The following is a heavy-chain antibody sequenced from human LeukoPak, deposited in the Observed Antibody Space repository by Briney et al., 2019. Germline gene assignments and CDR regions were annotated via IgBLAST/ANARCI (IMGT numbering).Heavy chain of an antibody. CDR1: GGSVSSGSYY. Sequence: SETLSLTCTVSGGSVSSGSYYWSWIRQPPGKGLEWIGYIYYSGSTNYNPSLKSRVTISVDTSKNQFSLKLSSVTAADTAVYYCASFSSGHYYWGQGTLVTVSS. J-gene: IGHJ4*02. D-gene: IGHD3-22*01. CDR2: IYYSGST. V-gene: IGHV4-61*01. CDR3: ASFSSGHYY.